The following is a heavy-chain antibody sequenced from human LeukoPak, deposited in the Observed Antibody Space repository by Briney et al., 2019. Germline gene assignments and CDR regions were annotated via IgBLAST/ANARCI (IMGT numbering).Heavy chain of an antibody. CDR3: ARDNRWELLRNYYYYYMDV. CDR1: GFTFSSYS. J-gene: IGHJ6*03. D-gene: IGHD1-26*01. CDR2: ISSSSSYI. V-gene: IGHV3-21*01. Sequence: GGSLRLSCAASGFTFSSYSMNWVRQAPGKGLGWVSSISSSSSYIYYADSVKGRFTISRDNAKNSLYLQMNSLRAEDTAVYYCARDNRWELLRNYYYYYMDVWGKGTTVTVSS.